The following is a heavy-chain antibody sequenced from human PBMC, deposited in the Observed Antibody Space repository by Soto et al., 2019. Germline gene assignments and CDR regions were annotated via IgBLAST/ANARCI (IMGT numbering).Heavy chain of an antibody. D-gene: IGHD4-17*01. J-gene: IGHJ5*02. V-gene: IGHV3-15*01. Sequence: PEGSLRLSCAASGFTFSNAWMSWVRQAPGKGLEWVGRIKSKTDGGTTDYAAPVKGRFTISRDDSKNTLYLQMNSLKTEDTAVYYCTRRNGDYPRKWFDPWGQGTLVTVSS. CDR3: TRRNGDYPRKWFDP. CDR2: IKSKTDGGTT. CDR1: GFTFSNAW.